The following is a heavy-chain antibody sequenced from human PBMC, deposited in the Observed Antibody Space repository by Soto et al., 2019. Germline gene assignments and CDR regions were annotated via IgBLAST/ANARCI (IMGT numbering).Heavy chain of an antibody. Sequence: GGSLRLSCAASGFTFSSYAMSWVRQAPGKGLEWVSAISGSGGSTYYADSVKGRFTISRDNSKNTLYLQMNSLRAEDTAVYYCAKDVSGSRPRGYYYDSSGYPNFDYWGQGTLVTVSS. V-gene: IGHV3-23*01. CDR2: ISGSGGST. CDR1: GFTFSSYA. D-gene: IGHD3-22*01. J-gene: IGHJ4*02. CDR3: AKDVSGSRPRGYYYDSSGYPNFDY.